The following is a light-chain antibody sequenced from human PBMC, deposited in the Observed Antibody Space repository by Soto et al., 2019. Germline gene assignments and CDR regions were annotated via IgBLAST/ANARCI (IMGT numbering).Light chain of an antibody. Sequence: EIVMTQSPATLSVSPGERATLSCRASQSVGSNLAWYQQKPDQAPRLLMYGASTRATGVPARCSGSGSGAEFTLTISSLQSEDFAVYYCQQYNNRPPWTFGQGTKVEIE. J-gene: IGKJ1*01. CDR1: QSVGSN. CDR3: QQYNNRPPWT. CDR2: GAS. V-gene: IGKV3-15*01.